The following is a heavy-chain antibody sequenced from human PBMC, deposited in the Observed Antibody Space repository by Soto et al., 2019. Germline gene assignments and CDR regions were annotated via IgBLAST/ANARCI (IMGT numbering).Heavy chain of an antibody. CDR2: IGWNSGSI. V-gene: IGHV3-9*01. CDR1: GLTFDDYA. J-gene: IGHJ4*02. Sequence: GXSLRHSCAASGLTFDDYAMHWVRKDPGKGLEWVSGIGWNSGSIGYADSVKGRFTISRDNAKNSLYLQMNSLRAEDTALYYFAKTPFAVAANTEFDYCGQGTLVTXSS. CDR3: AKTPFAVAANTEFDY. D-gene: IGHD2-15*01.